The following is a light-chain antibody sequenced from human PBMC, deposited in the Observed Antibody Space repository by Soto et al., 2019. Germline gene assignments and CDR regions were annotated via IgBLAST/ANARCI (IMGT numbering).Light chain of an antibody. CDR1: QSVSSSY. Sequence: EIVLTQSPGTLSLSPGERATLSCRASQSVSSSYLAWYQQKPGQAPRLLIYGASGRAPGIPDRFSGSGSGTDFTLTISRLEPEDFAVYYCQQYGTSPEITFGGGTKVEIK. CDR3: QQYGTSPEIT. J-gene: IGKJ4*01. CDR2: GAS. V-gene: IGKV3-20*01.